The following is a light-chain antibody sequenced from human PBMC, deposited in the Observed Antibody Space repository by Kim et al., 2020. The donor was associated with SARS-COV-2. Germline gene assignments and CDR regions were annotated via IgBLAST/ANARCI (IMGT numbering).Light chain of an antibody. J-gene: IGKJ2*01. CDR2: GAS. CDR3: QQYGSSPLT. Sequence: EIVLTQSPGTLSLSPGERATLSCRASQSVSSSYLAWYQQKPGQAPRLLIYGASSRATGIPDRFSGSGSGTDFTLTIGRLEPEDFAVYYCQQYGSSPLTFGQGTKLEI. V-gene: IGKV3-20*01. CDR1: QSVSSSY.